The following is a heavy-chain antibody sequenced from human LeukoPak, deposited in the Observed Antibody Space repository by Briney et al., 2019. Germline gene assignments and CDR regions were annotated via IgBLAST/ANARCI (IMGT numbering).Heavy chain of an antibody. CDR2: IKSKTDGGTT. D-gene: IGHD1-26*01. J-gene: IGHJ4*02. Sequence: GGSLRLSCAASGFTFSNAWMSWVRQAPGKGLEWVGRIKSKTDGGTTDYAAPVEGRFTISRDNAKNSLYLQMNSLRAEDTALYYCAKDYRPSGSSLSHFDYWGQGTLVTVSS. CDR3: AKDYRPSGSSLSHFDY. CDR1: GFTFSNAW. V-gene: IGHV3-15*05.